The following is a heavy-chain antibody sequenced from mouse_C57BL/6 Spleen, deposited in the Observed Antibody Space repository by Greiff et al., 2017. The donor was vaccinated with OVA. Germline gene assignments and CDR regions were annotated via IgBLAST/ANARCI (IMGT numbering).Heavy chain of an antibody. Sequence: EVKLVESGPGLVKPSQSLSLTCSVTGYSITSGYYWNWIRQFPGNKLEWMGYISYDGSNNYNPSLKNRISITRDTSKNQFFLKLNSVTTEDTATYYCARGDPWGFAYWGQGTLVTVSA. J-gene: IGHJ3*01. CDR3: ARGDPWGFAY. V-gene: IGHV3-6*01. CDR2: ISYDGSN. CDR1: GYSITSGYY. D-gene: IGHD4-1*01.